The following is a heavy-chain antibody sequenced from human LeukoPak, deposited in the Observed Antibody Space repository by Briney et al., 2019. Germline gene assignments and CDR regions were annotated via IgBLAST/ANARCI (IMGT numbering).Heavy chain of an antibody. J-gene: IGHJ2*01. D-gene: IGHD5-24*01. CDR3: AKGRDAYNYWYFDL. CDR2: ISGSGGST. V-gene: IGHV3-23*01. CDR1: GFTFSTYG. Sequence: GGSLRLSCAASGFTFSTYGMSWVRQAPGEGLERVSAISGSGGSTYNADSVKGRFTISRDNSKNTLYLQMNSLRAEDTAVYYCAKGRDAYNYWYFDLWGRGTLVTVSS.